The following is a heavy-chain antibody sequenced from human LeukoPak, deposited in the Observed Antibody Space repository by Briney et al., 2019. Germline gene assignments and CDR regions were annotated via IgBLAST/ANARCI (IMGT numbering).Heavy chain of an antibody. D-gene: IGHD2-15*01. CDR1: GFPFSTYV. J-gene: IGHJ4*02. CDR3: ARGVVAVAAIDY. Sequence: GGSLRLSCAASGFPFSTYVMHWVRQAPGKGLEWVAITSNDETKRFYADSVKGRFTISRDNSKNTLHLHMNSLRVEDTAVYYCARGVVAVAAIDYWGQGILVTVSS. CDR2: TSNDETKR. V-gene: IGHV3-30*03.